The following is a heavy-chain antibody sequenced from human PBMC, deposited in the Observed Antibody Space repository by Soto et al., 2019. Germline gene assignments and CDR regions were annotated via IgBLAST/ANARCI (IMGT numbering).Heavy chain of an antibody. CDR1: GFTFSSYG. D-gene: IGHD7-27*01. CDR2: ISYDGSNK. J-gene: IGHJ6*02. CDR3: AKAQHPGYYYYGMDV. V-gene: IGHV3-30*18. Sequence: PGGSLRLSCAASGFTFSSYGMHWVRQAPGKGLEWVAVISYDGSNKYYADSVKGRFTISRDNSKNTLYLQMNSLRAEDTAVYYCAKAQHPGYYYYGMDVWGQGTTVTVSS.